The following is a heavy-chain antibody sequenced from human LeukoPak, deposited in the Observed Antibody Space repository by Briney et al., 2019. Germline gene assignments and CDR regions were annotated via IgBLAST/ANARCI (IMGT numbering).Heavy chain of an antibody. CDR2: IKSKTDGGTT. D-gene: IGHD3-16*01. V-gene: IGHV3-15*01. CDR3: TTIDFIRGKGY. Sequence: GGSLRLSCAASGFTFSNAWMSWVRQAPGKGLEWVGRIKSKTDGGTTDYAAPVKGRFTIPRDDSKNTLYLQMNSLKTEDTAVYYCTTIDFIRGKGYWGQGTLVTVSS. CDR1: GFTFSNAW. J-gene: IGHJ4*02.